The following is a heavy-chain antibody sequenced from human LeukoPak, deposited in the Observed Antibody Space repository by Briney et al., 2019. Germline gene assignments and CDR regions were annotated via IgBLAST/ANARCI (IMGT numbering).Heavy chain of an antibody. CDR3: AVRYSGSWYLFDY. CDR1: GFTFSNYN. J-gene: IGHJ4*02. CDR2: ISSSSSYI. V-gene: IGHV3-21*01. Sequence: GGSLRLSCAASGFTFSNYNMNWVRQAPGKGLEWVSSISSSSSYIYYADSVKGRFTISRDNAKNSLYLQMNSLRAEDTAVYYCAVRYSGSWYLFDYWGQGPLVTVSS. D-gene: IGHD6-13*01.